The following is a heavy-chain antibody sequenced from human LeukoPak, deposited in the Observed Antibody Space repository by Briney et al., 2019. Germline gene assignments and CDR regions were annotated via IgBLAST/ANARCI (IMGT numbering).Heavy chain of an antibody. J-gene: IGHJ4*02. V-gene: IGHV3-7*01. CDR2: IKQDGSEK. CDR3: ASHAAAAPDYEFDY. D-gene: IGHD6-13*01. CDR1: GFTFSSYW. Sequence: GGPLRLSCAASGFTFSSYWMSWVRQAPGKGLEWVANIKQDGSEKYYVDSVKDRFSISRDNAKNSLYLQMTSLRAEDTAVYYCASHAAAAPDYEFDYWGQGTLVTVSS.